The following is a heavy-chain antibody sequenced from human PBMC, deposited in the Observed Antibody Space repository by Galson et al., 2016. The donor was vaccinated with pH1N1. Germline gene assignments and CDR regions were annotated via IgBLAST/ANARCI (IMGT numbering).Heavy chain of an antibody. CDR3: ARSYCSSTSCYGGSYYYYGMDV. J-gene: IGHJ6*02. CDR1: GYTFTSNA. CDR2: INTNTGNP. Sequence: SVKVSCKASGYTFTSNAMNWVRQAPGQGLEWMGWINTNTGNPTYAQDFTGRFVFALDTSVSMAYLQIRSLKAEDTAVYYSARSYCSSTSCYGGSYYYYGMDVWGQGTPVPVSS. V-gene: IGHV7-4-1*04. D-gene: IGHD2-2*01.